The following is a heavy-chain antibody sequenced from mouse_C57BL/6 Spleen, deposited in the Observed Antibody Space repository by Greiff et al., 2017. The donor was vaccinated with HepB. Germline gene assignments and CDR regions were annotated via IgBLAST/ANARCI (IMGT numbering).Heavy chain of an antibody. CDR3: ARHGSSHYYFDY. J-gene: IGHJ2*01. CDR2: IHPNSGST. D-gene: IGHD1-1*01. V-gene: IGHV1-64*01. CDR1: GYTFTSYW. Sequence: VQLQQSGAELVKPGASVKLSCKASGYTFTSYWMHWVKQRPGQGLEWIGMIHPNSGSTNYNEKFKSKATLTVDKSSSTAYMQLSSLTSEDSAVYYCARHGSSHYYFDYWGQGTTLTVSS.